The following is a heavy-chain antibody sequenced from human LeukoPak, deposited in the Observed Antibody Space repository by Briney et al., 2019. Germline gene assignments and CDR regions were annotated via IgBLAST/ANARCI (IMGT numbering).Heavy chain of an antibody. D-gene: IGHD2-8*01. CDR2: ITGSSTHI. J-gene: IGHJ4*02. V-gene: IGHV3-21*01. Sequence: GGSLRLSCVSAAFTFGSFTMNWVRQAPGKGLEWVSSITGSSTHIYYADSVKGRFTISRDNAKDSLYLQMNSLRADDTAVYYCARAQTMVSDYWGQGTLVTVSS. CDR1: AFTFGSFT. CDR3: ARAQTMVSDY.